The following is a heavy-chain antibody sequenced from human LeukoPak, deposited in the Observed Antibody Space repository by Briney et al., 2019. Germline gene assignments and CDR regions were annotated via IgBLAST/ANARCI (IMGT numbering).Heavy chain of an antibody. D-gene: IGHD2-15*01. V-gene: IGHV3-23*01. Sequence: PGGSLRLSCAASGFTFSSYAMSSARPAPGRGLEWGSASNGSGSSTYYANAVKGRFTNSRNNSKNTRYLQMNSQGAEDTAVYYCAKVPVRDGWYFDDWGQGTLVTVSS. J-gene: IGHJ4*02. CDR2: SNGSGSST. CDR1: GFTFSSYA. CDR3: AKVPVRDGWYFDD.